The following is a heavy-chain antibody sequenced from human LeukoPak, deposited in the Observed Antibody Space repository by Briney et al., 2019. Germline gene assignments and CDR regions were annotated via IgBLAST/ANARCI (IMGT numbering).Heavy chain of an antibody. V-gene: IGHV4-4*02. CDR2: IYHSGST. D-gene: IGHD5-18*01. J-gene: IGHJ4*02. CDR1: GGSISSSNW. Sequence: SETLSLTCAVSGGSISSSNWWSWVRQPPGKGLQWIGEIYHSGSTNYNPSLKSQVTISVDKSKNQFSLKLSSVTAADTAVYYCAKGGWLDYWGQGTLVTVSS. CDR3: AKGGWLDY.